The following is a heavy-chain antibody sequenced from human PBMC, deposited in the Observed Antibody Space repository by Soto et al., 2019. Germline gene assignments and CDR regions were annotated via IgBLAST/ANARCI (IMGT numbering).Heavy chain of an antibody. D-gene: IGHD6-19*01. CDR3: AKVGMVGTVLGSWFDP. Sequence: SETLSLTSTVSGDSVSKYYWTWIRQPAGKGLEWIGRIYNSGSSNYNPSLKSRVTISVDTSKNQFSLRLSSVTAADTAVYYCAKVGMVGTVLGSWFDPWGQGTLVTVSS. J-gene: IGHJ5*02. CDR1: GDSVSKYY. V-gene: IGHV4-4*07. CDR2: IYNSGSS.